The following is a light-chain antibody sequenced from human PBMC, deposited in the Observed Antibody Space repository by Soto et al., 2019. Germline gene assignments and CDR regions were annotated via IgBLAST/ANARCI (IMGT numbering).Light chain of an antibody. CDR2: SDD. J-gene: IGLJ3*02. CDR1: NSNIGENA. Sequence: QSVLAQPPSASETPGQRVTISCSGSNSNIGENAVTWYQHLPGTAPKVLIYSDDQRPSGVPDRFSASKSGTSASLAISGLRSEDAADYYCAVWDDNLDGWVFGGGTQLTVL. CDR3: AVWDDNLDGWV. V-gene: IGLV1-44*01.